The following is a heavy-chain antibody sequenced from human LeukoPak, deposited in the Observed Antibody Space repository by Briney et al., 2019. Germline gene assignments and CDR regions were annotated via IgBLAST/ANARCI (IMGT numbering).Heavy chain of an antibody. D-gene: IGHD3-9*01. J-gene: IGHJ4*02. CDR1: GFTFSSYG. CDR2: IRYDGSNK. Sequence: PGGSLRLSCAASGFTFSSYGMHWVRQAPGKGLEWVAFIRYDGSNKYYADSVKGRFTISRDNSKNTLYLQMNSLRAEDTAVYYCAKDTKYYDILTGYRYEYYFDYWGQGTLVTVSS. CDR3: AKDTKYYDILTGYRYEYYFDY. V-gene: IGHV3-30*02.